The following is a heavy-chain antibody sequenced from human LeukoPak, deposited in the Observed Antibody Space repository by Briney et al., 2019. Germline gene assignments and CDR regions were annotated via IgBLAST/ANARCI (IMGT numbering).Heavy chain of an antibody. V-gene: IGHV4-39*01. Sequence: SETLSLTCTVSGGSISTSSYYWGWVRQPPGKGLEWIGSIYYSGSTYYNPSLKSRVTISVDTSKNQFSLKLSSVTAADTAVYYCARLVVITTYYFDYWGRGTLVTVSS. J-gene: IGHJ4*02. CDR1: GGSISTSSYY. CDR2: IYYSGST. D-gene: IGHD3-22*01. CDR3: ARLVVITTYYFDY.